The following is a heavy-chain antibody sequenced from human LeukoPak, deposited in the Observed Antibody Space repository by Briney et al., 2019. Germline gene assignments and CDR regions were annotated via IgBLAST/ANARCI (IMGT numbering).Heavy chain of an antibody. CDR2: ISGSGGST. CDR1: GFTFSSYA. D-gene: IGHD3-10*01. CDR3: AKYYYFGSGTHYNGLDY. V-gene: IGHV3-23*01. J-gene: IGHJ4*02. Sequence: GGSLRLSCAASGFTFSSYAMSWVRQAPGKGLEWVSAISGSGGSTYYADSVKGRFTISRDNSKNILYLQMSSLRAEDTALYYCAKYYYFGSGTHYNGLDYWGQGTLVTVSS.